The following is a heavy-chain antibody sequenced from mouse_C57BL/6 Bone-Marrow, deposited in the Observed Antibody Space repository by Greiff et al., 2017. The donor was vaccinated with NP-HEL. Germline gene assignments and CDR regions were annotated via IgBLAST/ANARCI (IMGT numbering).Heavy chain of an antibody. Sequence: LVASLAALMQPCASVTLSFTSTCSPFPGYWLEWVKHMPFPGLEFIGEILPGSGSTNYNEKFKGKPTFTADTSSNTAYMQLSSLTTEDSAIYYCARAPHYYDYLYFDYWGQGTTLTVSS. D-gene: IGHD2-4*01. CDR2: ILPGSGST. J-gene: IGHJ2*01. CDR1: CSPFPGYW. V-gene: IGHV1-9*01. CDR3: ARAPHYYDYLYFDY.